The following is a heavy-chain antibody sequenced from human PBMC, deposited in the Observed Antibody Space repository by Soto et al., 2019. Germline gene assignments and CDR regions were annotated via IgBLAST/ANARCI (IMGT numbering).Heavy chain of an antibody. CDR3: ATGLRTGNYGMDV. J-gene: IGHJ6*02. D-gene: IGHD3-10*01. V-gene: IGHV1-69*01. CDR2: IIPIFGTT. Sequence: QEQLVQAGAEVKKPGSSVRISCRASGGTSSNDAVSWVRQAPGQGLQWMGGIIPIFGTTHYAQKFQGRVTITADESTATAYMELRSVTSEDTAVYYCATGLRTGNYGMDVWGQGTAVTVSS. CDR1: GGTSSNDA.